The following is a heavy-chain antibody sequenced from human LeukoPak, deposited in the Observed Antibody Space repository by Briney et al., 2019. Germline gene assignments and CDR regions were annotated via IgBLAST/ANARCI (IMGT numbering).Heavy chain of an antibody. V-gene: IGHV3-23*01. CDR2: ISSGGDYI. CDR3: ANSSWSYGMDV. D-gene: IGHD3-10*01. CDR1: GFTFSSYA. J-gene: IGHJ6*02. Sequence: PGGSLRLSCAASGFTFSSYAMSWVSQAPGKGLEWFSAISSGGDYIHYVDSVKGRFTISRDNSKNTLYLQMNSLRAEDTAVYYCANSSWSYGMDVWGQGTTVTVSS.